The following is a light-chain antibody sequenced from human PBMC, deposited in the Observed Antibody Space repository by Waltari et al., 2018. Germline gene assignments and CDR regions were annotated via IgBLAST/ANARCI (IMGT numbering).Light chain of an antibody. CDR1: ESLVHSNGYSY. V-gene: IGKV2-28*01. CDR2: LSF. J-gene: IGKJ1*01. CDR3: MQALETWT. Sequence: DIVMTQSPLSLPVTPGEPASISCRSSESLVHSNGYSYLDWYLQKPGQSPQLLIDLSFNRASGVTDRFIGSGSGTDFTLKISRVEAEDVGIYYCMQALETWTFGQGTRVEI.